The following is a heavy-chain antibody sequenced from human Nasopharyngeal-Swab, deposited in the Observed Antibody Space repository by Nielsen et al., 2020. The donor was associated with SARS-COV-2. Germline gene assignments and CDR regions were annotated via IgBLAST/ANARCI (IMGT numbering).Heavy chain of an antibody. CDR1: GGSISSSSYY. J-gene: IGHJ3*02. CDR2: IYYSGST. CDR3: ARPPKVAVAENAFDI. Sequence: SETLSLTCTVPGGSISSSSYYWGWIRQPPGKGLEWIGSIYYSGSTYYNPSLKSRVTISVDTSKNQFSLKLSSVTAADTAVYYCARPPKVAVAENAFDIWGQGTMVTVSS. V-gene: IGHV4-39*01. D-gene: IGHD6-19*01.